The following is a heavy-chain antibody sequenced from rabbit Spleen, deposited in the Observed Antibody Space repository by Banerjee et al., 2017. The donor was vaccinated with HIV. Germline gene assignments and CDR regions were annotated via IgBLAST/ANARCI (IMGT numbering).Heavy chain of an antibody. V-gene: IGHV1S40*01. Sequence: QSLEESGGDLVKPGASLTLTCTASGFSFSSRYYMCWVRQAPGKGLEWIACIDTDSSGFTYFASWAKGRFTISKTSSATVTLQMTSLTAADTATYFCARDSGSSFSSYGMDLWGPGTLVTVS. CDR1: GFSFSSRYY. CDR3: ARDSGSSFSSYGMDL. J-gene: IGHJ6*01. CDR2: IDTDSSGFT. D-gene: IGHD8-1*01.